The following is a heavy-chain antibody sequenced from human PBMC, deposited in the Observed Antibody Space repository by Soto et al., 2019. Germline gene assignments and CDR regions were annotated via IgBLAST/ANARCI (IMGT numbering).Heavy chain of an antibody. J-gene: IGHJ4*02. V-gene: IGHV3-30*18. CDR2: ISYDGSNK. Sequence: RHSCATAGFTISSYGVHWVRQAPGKGLEWVAVISYDGSNKYYADSVKGRFTISRDNSKNTLYLQMNSLRAEDTAVYYCAKDFRSDSSLWGQGTLVTVSS. CDR3: AKDFRSDSSL. CDR1: GFTISSYG. D-gene: IGHD3-22*01.